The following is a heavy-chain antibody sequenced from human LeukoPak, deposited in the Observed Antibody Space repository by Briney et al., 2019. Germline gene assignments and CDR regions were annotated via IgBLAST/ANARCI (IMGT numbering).Heavy chain of an antibody. CDR1: GYTFTGYY. Sequence: GASVKVSCKASGYTFTGYYIHWVRQAPGQGLEWLGWINPSSGGTNYVQRFRGRVTMTRDTSTSTAYMELNRLTSDDTAVYYCARDQLNTREGPGNWGQGTLVTVSS. CDR3: ARDQLNTREGPGN. V-gene: IGHV1-2*02. CDR2: INPSSGGT. D-gene: IGHD1-1*01. J-gene: IGHJ4*02.